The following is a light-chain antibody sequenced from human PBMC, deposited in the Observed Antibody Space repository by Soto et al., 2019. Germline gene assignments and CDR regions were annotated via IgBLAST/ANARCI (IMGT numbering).Light chain of an antibody. Sequence: QSVLTQPRSVSGSPGQSVTISCTGTSSDIGGYNYVSWYQQHPGKAPKVMFYDVSKRPSGVPDRFSGSKSGNTASLTISGLQADDEGDYYCCSYAGSYTVVFGGGTKLTVL. CDR2: DVS. V-gene: IGLV2-11*01. J-gene: IGLJ2*01. CDR1: SSDIGGYNY. CDR3: CSYAGSYTVV.